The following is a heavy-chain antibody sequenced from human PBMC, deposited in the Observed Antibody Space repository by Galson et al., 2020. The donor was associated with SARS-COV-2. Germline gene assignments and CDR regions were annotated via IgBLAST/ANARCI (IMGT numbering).Heavy chain of an antibody. V-gene: IGHV3-21*01. D-gene: IGHD2-15*01. J-gene: IGHJ6*02. CDR1: GFTFSSYS. Sequence: GGSLRLSCAASGFTFSSYSMNWVRQAPGKGLEWVSSISAGSSFIYYADSVKGRFTISRDNAKNSLYLQMNSLRADDTAVYYCARVGGMATTPANDYYDGLDVWGPGTTGTVSS. CDR3: ARVGGMATTPANDYYDGLDV. CDR2: ISAGSSFI.